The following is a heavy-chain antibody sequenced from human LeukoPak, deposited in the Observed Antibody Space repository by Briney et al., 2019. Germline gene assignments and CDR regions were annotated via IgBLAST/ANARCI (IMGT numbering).Heavy chain of an antibody. V-gene: IGHV5-51*01. D-gene: IGHD4-17*01. CDR1: GYSFTNFW. Sequence: GESLKISCKGSGYSFTNFWIGWVRQMPGKGLEWMGIIYPGDSDTRYSPSFQGQVTISADKSISTAYLQWSSLKASDTAMYYCATGRDYGDHDYYMDVWGKGTTVTISS. CDR2: IYPGDSDT. CDR3: ATGRDYGDHDYYMDV. J-gene: IGHJ6*03.